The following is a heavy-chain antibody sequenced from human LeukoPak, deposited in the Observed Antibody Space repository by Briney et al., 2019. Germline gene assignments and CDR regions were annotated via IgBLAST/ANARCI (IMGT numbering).Heavy chain of an antibody. CDR1: AFTFSSYG. CDR2: ICNDGSKR. D-gene: IGHD3-22*01. J-gene: IGHJ4*02. Sequence: GRSLRLSCPASAFTFSSYGMRWVRQAPGNGLEWEAIICNDGSKRYYYDPVNGRFTITRDNSKNTLYLQMNSLRAEDTVVYYCAKSSGYPYYFDYWGQGTLVTVSS. V-gene: IGHV3-33*06. CDR3: AKSSGYPYYFDY.